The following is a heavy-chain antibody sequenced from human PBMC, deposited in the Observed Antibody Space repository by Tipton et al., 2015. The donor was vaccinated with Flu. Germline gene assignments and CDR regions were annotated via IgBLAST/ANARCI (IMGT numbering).Heavy chain of an antibody. V-gene: IGHV3-11*01. CDR1: GFTFSDYY. J-gene: IGHJ4*02. D-gene: IGHD6-6*01. CDR2: ISSSGSTI. Sequence: AASGFTFSDYYMSWIRQAPGKELEWVSYISSSGSTIYYADSVKGRFTISRDNAKNSLYLQMNSLRAEDTAVYYCARHSSSGGIDYWGQGTLVTVSS. CDR3: ARHSSSGGIDY.